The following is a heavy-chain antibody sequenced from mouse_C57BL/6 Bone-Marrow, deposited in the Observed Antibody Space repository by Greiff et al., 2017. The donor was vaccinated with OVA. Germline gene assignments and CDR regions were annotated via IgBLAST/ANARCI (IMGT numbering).Heavy chain of an antibody. CDR1: GYTFTGYN. Sequence: VQLQQSGPELVKPGASVKIPCKASGYTFTGYNMDWVKQSHGKSLEWIGDINPNNGGTIYNQKFKGKATLTVDKSSSTAYMELRSLTSEDTAVYYCARKNYGNGDYFDYWGQGTTLTVSS. J-gene: IGHJ2*01. V-gene: IGHV1-18*01. D-gene: IGHD2-1*01. CDR2: INPNNGGT. CDR3: ARKNYGNGDYFDY.